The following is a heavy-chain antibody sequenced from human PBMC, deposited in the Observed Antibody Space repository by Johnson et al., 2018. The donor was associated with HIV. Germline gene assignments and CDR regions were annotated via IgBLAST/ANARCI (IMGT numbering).Heavy chain of an antibody. D-gene: IGHD3-22*01. J-gene: IGHJ3*02. Sequence: VQLVESGGGVVQPGRSLRLSCAASGFTFSSYAMHWVRQAPGKGLEWVAVISYDGSNKYYADSVKGRFTISRDNSKNTLYLQMNSLRAEDTAVYYCARDPDSSGYYLGAFDMWGQGTRVTVTS. CDR2: ISYDGSNK. CDR1: GFTFSSYA. V-gene: IGHV3-30-3*01. CDR3: ARDPDSSGYYLGAFDM.